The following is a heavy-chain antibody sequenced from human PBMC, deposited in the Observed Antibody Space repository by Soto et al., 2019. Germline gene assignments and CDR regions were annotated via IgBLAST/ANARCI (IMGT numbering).Heavy chain of an antibody. J-gene: IGHJ4*02. CDR1: GDTFSYT. D-gene: IGHD1-1*01. CDR3: AAPSFFSYKGYFDY. CDR2: IIPIFGTA. V-gene: IGHV1-69*06. Sequence: SVKVSCKASGDTFSYTISWVRQAPGQGLEWVGGIIPIFGTASYAQKFQGRVTITADKSTSTAYMELSSLRSEDTAVYYCAAPSFFSYKGYFDYWGQGTLVTVSS.